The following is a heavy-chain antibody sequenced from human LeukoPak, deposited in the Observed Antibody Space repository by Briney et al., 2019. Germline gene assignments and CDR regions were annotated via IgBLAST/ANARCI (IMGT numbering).Heavy chain of an antibody. CDR2: IYHSGST. J-gene: IGHJ4*02. CDR1: LDSLSNGGSISNGGHY. D-gene: IGHD5-12*01. Sequence: PSETLSLTCTVSLDSLSNGGSISNGGHYWSWIRQFPGKGLEWIGYIYHSGSTYYNPSLESRVTMSVDTSENRFSLKVNSVTAADTAIYYCARDTRIEWLRFLDYWGQGILVTVSS. V-gene: IGHV4-31*03. CDR3: ARDTRIEWLRFLDY.